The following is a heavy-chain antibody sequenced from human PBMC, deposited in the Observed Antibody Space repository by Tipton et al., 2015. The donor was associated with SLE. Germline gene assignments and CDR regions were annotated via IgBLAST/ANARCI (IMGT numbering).Heavy chain of an antibody. V-gene: IGHV3-30-3*01. CDR3: TTRPRGGPWFDP. CDR1: GFTFSSYA. CDR2: ISYDGSNK. D-gene: IGHD1-14*01. J-gene: IGHJ5*02. Sequence: SLRLSCAASGFTFSSYAMHWVRQAPGKGLEWVAVISYDGSNKYSADSVKGRFTISRDNSKNTLYLQMNSLKTEDTAVYYCTTRPRGGPWFDPWGQGTLVTVSS.